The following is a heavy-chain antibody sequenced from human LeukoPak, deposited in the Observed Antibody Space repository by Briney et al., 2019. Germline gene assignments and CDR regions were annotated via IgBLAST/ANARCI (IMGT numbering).Heavy chain of an antibody. D-gene: IGHD3-3*01. CDR3: ARDHYDFWSGYYTAPGS. CDR2: INPNSGGT. J-gene: IGHJ4*02. V-gene: IGHV1-2*02. Sequence: ASVKVSCKASGYTFTGYYTHWVRQAPGQGLEWMGWINPNSGGTNYAQKFQGRVTMTRDTSISTAYMELSRLRSDDTAVYYCARDHYDFWSGYYTAPGSWGQGTLVTVSS. CDR1: GYTFTGYY.